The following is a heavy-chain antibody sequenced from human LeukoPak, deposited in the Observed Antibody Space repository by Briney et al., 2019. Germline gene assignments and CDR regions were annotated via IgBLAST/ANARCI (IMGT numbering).Heavy chain of an antibody. CDR1: GGTFSKYT. V-gene: IGHV1-69*13. CDR2: ITPLFGTA. CDR3: ARDLGSTRGY. Sequence: GASVKVSCKASGGTFSKYTISWVRQRPGQGLEWMGGITPLFGTANYAQKFQGRVTITADESASTAYMELSSLRSEDTAVYFCARDLGSTRGYWGQGTLVTVSS. D-gene: IGHD2-2*01. J-gene: IGHJ4*02.